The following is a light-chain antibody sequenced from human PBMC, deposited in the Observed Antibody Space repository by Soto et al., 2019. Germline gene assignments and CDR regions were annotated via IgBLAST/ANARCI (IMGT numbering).Light chain of an antibody. Sequence: EIGLTQSPGTLSLSPGEGATLSCRASQSLTNDFAWYQHKPGQAPRLLIYGASSRATGIPDRFSGGGSWTDFTLTISRLEPEDFEVSYCQQYGSTPRTFGQGPKVEMK. J-gene: IGKJ1*01. CDR2: GAS. CDR1: QSLTND. CDR3: QQYGSTPRT. V-gene: IGKV3-20*01.